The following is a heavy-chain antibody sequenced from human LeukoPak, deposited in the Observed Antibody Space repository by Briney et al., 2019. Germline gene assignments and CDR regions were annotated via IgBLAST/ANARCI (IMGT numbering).Heavy chain of an antibody. CDR2: INPNSGGP. V-gene: IGHV1-2*02. CDR1: GYTFTAYY. Sequence: ASVRVSCRASGYTFTAYYMHWVRQAPGQGLEWMGGINPNSGGPSYPQNFQGRVTMTRDTSVSTAYMELSSLTSDDTAVYYCARAPAYGSGTYSHDYWGQGTLVTVSS. D-gene: IGHD3-10*01. CDR3: ARAPAYGSGTYSHDY. J-gene: IGHJ4*02.